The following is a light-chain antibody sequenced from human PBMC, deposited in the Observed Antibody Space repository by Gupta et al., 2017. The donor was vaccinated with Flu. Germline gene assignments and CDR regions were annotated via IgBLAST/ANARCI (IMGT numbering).Light chain of an antibody. V-gene: IGKV1-33*01. Sequence: PSSLSASVGDRVTITCQASQDISNYLNWYQQKPGKAPKLLIYDASNLETGVPSRFSGSGSGTDFTFTISSLQPEDIATYYCQQDDNLPRTFGGGTKVEIK. J-gene: IGKJ4*01. CDR3: QQDDNLPRT. CDR2: DAS. CDR1: QDISNY.